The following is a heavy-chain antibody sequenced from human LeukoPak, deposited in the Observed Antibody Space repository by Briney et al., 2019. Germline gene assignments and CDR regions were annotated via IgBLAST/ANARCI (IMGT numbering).Heavy chain of an antibody. CDR3: ARGVGGSRPSYYFDY. CDR1: GDSFSSNSAT. J-gene: IGHJ4*02. CDR2: TYYRSKWYN. Sequence: SQTLSLTCAISGDSFSSNSATWNWIRQSPSKGLEWLGRTYYRSKWYNDYAVSVKGRITINPDTSKNQFFLQLNSVTPEDTAVYYCARGVGGSRPSYYFDYWGQGTLVTVSS. V-gene: IGHV6-1*01. D-gene: IGHD1-26*01.